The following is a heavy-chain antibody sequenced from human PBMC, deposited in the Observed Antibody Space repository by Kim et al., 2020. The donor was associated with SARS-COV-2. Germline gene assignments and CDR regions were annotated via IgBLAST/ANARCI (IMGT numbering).Heavy chain of an antibody. V-gene: IGHV1-2*02. J-gene: IGHJ4*02. CDR2: INPNSGGT. Sequence: ASVKVSCKASGYTFTGYYMHWVRQAPGQGLEWMGWINPNSGGTNYAQKFQGRVTMTWDTSFSTAYMELSRLRSDDTAVFYCAREWIVGATNSFDYWGQGTLVTVSS. CDR3: AREWIVGATNSFDY. CDR1: GYTFTGYY. D-gene: IGHD1-26*01.